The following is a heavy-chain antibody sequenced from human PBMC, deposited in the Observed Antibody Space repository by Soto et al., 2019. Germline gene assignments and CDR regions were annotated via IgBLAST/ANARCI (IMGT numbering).Heavy chain of an antibody. CDR3: AKGGGSGWYFDY. J-gene: IGHJ4*02. Sequence: LRLSCAASGFTFSSYGMHWVRQAPGKGLEWVAVISYDGSNKYYADSVKGRFTISRDNSKNTLYLQMNSLRAEDTAVYYCAKGGGSGWYFDYWGQGTLVTVSS. CDR1: GFTFSSYG. D-gene: IGHD6-19*01. CDR2: ISYDGSNK. V-gene: IGHV3-30*18.